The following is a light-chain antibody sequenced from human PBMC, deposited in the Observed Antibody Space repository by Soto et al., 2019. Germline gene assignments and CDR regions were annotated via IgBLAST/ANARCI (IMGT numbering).Light chain of an antibody. CDR3: CSYAGSSTYV. J-gene: IGLJ3*02. V-gene: IGLV2-23*01. CDR2: EGT. CDR1: SSDFGNYNL. Sequence: QSVLTQPASMSGSPGQSITISFTGTSSDFGNYNLVSWYQQRPGTAPKLIIYEGTKRPSGVSNRFSGSKSGNTASLTISGLRAEDEAEYHCCSYAGSSTYVFGGGTKLTVL.